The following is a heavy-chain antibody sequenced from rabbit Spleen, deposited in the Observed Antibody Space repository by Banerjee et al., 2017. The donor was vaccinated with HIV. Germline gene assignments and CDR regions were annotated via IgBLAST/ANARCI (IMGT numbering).Heavy chain of an antibody. J-gene: IGHJ4*01. CDR1: GFSFISGYY. V-gene: IGHV1S40*01. CDR3: ARDPPDVGYSFNL. D-gene: IGHD1-1*01. Sequence: QSLEESGGGLVQPEGSLTLTCKASGFSFISGYYVCWVRQAPGKGLEWIACIAAGSGGTTYYASWAKGRFTISKTSSTTVTLQMTSLTAADTATYFCARDPPDVGYSFNLWGPGTLVTVS. CDR2: IAAGSGGTT.